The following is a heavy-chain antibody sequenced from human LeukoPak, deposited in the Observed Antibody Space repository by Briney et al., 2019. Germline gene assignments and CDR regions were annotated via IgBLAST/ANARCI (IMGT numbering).Heavy chain of an antibody. J-gene: IGHJ4*02. Sequence: KPSGTPSPTRAVYGGSLSGYSWSWIRQPPGKGLGWIGEINHSGSTNYNPSLKSRVTISVDTSKNQFSLKLSSVTAADTAVYYCARVVVVAAGHDYWGQGTLVTVSS. CDR1: GGSLSGYS. CDR2: INHSGST. D-gene: IGHD2-15*01. V-gene: IGHV4-34*01. CDR3: ARVVVVAAGHDY.